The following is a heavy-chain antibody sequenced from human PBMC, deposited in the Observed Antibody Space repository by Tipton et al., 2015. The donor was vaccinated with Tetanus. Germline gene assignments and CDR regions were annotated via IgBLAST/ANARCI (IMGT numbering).Heavy chain of an antibody. CDR3: ARVQQWLSLNWFDP. V-gene: IGHV4-59*01. CDR1: GGSISSYY. J-gene: IGHJ5*02. D-gene: IGHD6-19*01. Sequence: LRLSCTVSGGSISSYYWSWIRQPPGKGLEWIGYIYYSGSTNYNPSLKSRVTISVDTSKNQFSLKLSAVTAADTAVYYCARVQQWLSLNWFDPWGQGTLVTVSS. CDR2: IYYSGST.